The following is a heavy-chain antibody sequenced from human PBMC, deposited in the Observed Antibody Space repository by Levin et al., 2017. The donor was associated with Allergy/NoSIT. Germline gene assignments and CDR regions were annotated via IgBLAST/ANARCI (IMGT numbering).Heavy chain of an antibody. V-gene: IGHV3-11*01. D-gene: IGHD3-3*01. Sequence: AGGSLRLSCAASGFTFSDYYMSWIRQAPGKGLEWISYIRSGDNIVYYADSVKGRFTISRDNAKNSLFLQMNSLRAEDTAVYYCARSLLAPSYFDYWGLGTLVTVSS. CDR2: IRSGDNIV. J-gene: IGHJ4*02. CDR1: GFTFSDYY. CDR3: ARSLLAPSYFDY.